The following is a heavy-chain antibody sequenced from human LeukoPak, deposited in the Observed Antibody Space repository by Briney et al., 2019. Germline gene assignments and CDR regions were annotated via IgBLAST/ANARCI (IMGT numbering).Heavy chain of an antibody. CDR3: ARDRTIDDIVTLDY. Sequence: SVKVSCKASGCTFSSYAISWVRQAPGQGLEWMGGIIPIFGTAYYAQKFQGRVTITADKSTSTANMELSSLRSEDTAVYYYARDRTIDDIVTLDYWGQGTLVTVSS. V-gene: IGHV1-69*06. J-gene: IGHJ4*02. CDR1: GCTFSSYA. D-gene: IGHD3-9*01. CDR2: IIPIFGTA.